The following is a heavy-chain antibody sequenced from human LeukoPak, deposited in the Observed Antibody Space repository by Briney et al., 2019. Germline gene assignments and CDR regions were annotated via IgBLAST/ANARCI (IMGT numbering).Heavy chain of an antibody. V-gene: IGHV3-21*01. Sequence: PGGSLRLSCAASGFTFSSYSMNWVRQAPGKGLEWVSSISSSSSYIYYADSVKGRFTISRDNAKNSLYLQMNSLRAEDTAVYYCARGYDFWSGQTRLNYMDVWGKGTTVTVSS. CDR3: ARGYDFWSGQTRLNYMDV. J-gene: IGHJ6*03. CDR1: GFTFSSYS. D-gene: IGHD3-3*01. CDR2: ISSSSSYI.